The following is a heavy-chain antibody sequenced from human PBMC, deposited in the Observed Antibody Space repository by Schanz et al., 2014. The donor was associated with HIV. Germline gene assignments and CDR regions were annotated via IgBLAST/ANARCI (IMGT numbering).Heavy chain of an antibody. J-gene: IGHJ4*02. CDR1: GFTFSSYA. V-gene: IGHV3-23*01. D-gene: IGHD2-15*01. Sequence: EVQLLESGGGLVQPGGSLRLSCAASGFTFSSYAMSWVRQAPGKGLEWASVISGSGGKTYYADSVKGRFTISRDNSKNTLSLQMNGLRAEDTAVYYCARDMCPAGSCYYFDHWGQRTLVTVSS. CDR2: ISGSGGKT. CDR3: ARDMCPAGSCYYFDH.